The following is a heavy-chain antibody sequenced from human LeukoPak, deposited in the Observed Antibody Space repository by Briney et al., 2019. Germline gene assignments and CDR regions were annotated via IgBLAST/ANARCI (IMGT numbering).Heavy chain of an antibody. D-gene: IGHD6-13*01. J-gene: IGHJ4*02. CDR2: INHSGST. Sequence: PSETLSLTCAVYSASFSGYYWNWIRQPPGKGLEWIGEINHSGSTNYNPSLKSRVTISEDTSKNQFSLKLSSVTAAATAVYYCARARVIAAAGTYFDYWGQGTLVTVSS. CDR3: ARARVIAAAGTYFDY. V-gene: IGHV4-34*01. CDR1: SASFSGYY.